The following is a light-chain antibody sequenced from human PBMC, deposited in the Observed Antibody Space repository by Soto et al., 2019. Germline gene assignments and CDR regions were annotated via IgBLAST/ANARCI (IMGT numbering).Light chain of an antibody. CDR2: DVS. CDR3: QQYFSYPLT. V-gene: IGKV1-5*01. J-gene: IGKJ4*01. Sequence: EIQETQSPSTPFASVGDKIIITCRASQSLGTWLAWYQQKPGTAPVLLIYDVSRLESGVPSRFSGRGSGTEFTLTISSLQPDDFATYYCQQYFSYPLTFGGGTKV. CDR1: QSLGTW.